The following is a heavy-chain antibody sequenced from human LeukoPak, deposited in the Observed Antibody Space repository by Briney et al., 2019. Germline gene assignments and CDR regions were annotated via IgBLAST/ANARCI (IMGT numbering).Heavy chain of an antibody. V-gene: IGHV4-34*01. J-gene: IGHJ6*03. Sequence: SETQSLTCAVYGGSFSGYYWSWIRQPPGKGLEWIGEINHSGSTNYNPSLKSRVTISVGTSKNQFSLKLSSVTAADTAVYYCASYCSSTSCCDMDVWGKGTTVTVSS. D-gene: IGHD2-2*01. CDR3: ASYCSSTSCCDMDV. CDR1: GGSFSGYY. CDR2: INHSGST.